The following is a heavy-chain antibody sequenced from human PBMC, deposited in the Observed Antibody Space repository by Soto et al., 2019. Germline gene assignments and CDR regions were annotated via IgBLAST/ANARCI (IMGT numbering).Heavy chain of an antibody. CDR2: ISSSSSYI. Sequence: GGSLRLSCAASGFTFSSYSMNWVRQAPGRGLEWVSSISSSSSYIYYADSVKGRFTISRDNAKNSLYLQMNSLRAEDTAVYYCAREGNYYDSSGYYPFFDYWGQGTLVTVCS. V-gene: IGHV3-21*01. CDR1: GFTFSSYS. J-gene: IGHJ4*02. D-gene: IGHD3-22*01. CDR3: AREGNYYDSSGYYPFFDY.